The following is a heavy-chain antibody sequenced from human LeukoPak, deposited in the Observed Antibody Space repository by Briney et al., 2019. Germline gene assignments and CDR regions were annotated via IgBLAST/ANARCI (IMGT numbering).Heavy chain of an antibody. CDR2: ISSSGSTI. J-gene: IGHJ6*04. D-gene: IGHD3-10*02. CDR3: AELGITMIGGV. V-gene: IGHV3-48*03. CDR1: GFTFSSYE. Sequence: GGSLRLSCAASGFTFSSYEMNWVRQAPGKGLEWVSYISSSGSTIYYADSVKGRFAISRDNAKNSLYLQMNSLRAEDTAVYYCAELGITMIGGVWGKGTTVTIFS.